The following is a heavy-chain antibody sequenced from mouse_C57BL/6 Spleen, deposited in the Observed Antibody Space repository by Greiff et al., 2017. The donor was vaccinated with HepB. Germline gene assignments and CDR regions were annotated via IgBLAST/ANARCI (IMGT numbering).Heavy chain of an antibody. J-gene: IGHJ1*03. Sequence: QVQLQQPGAELVKPGASVKLSCKASGYTFTSYWITWVKQRPGQGLEWIGEIYPGSGSTNYNEKFKSKATLTVDTSSSTAYMQLSNLTSEDSAVYYGAKWITTVVAPCSYFDVWGTGTTVTVSS. V-gene: IGHV1-55*01. CDR1: GYTFTSYW. CDR2: IYPGSGST. D-gene: IGHD1-1*01. CDR3: AKWITTVVAPCSYFDV.